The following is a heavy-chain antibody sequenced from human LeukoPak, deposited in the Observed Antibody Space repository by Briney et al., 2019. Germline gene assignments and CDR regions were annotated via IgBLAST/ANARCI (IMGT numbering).Heavy chain of an antibody. J-gene: IGHJ2*01. Sequence: GGSLRLSCAASGFTVSSNYMSWVRQAPGKGLEWVSVIYSGGSTYYADSVKGRFTISRDNSKNTLYLQMNSLRAEDTAVYYCARGTYYDFWSGRHGVGYFDLWGRGTLVTVSS. D-gene: IGHD3-3*01. CDR1: GFTVSSNY. V-gene: IGHV3-66*01. CDR3: ARGTYYDFWSGRHGVGYFDL. CDR2: IYSGGST.